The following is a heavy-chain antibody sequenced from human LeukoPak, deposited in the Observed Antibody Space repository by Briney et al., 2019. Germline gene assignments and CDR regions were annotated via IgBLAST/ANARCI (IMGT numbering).Heavy chain of an antibody. CDR3: ARGDQDIVVVPAALLFVY. D-gene: IGHD2-2*01. CDR1: GGSISSGGYS. Sequence: PSQTLSLTCAVSGGSISSGGYSWSWIRQPPGKGLEWIGYIYHSGSTYYNPSLKSRVTISVDTSKNQFSLKLSSVTAADTAVYYCARGDQDIVVVPAALLFVYWGQGTLVTVSS. CDR2: IYHSGST. J-gene: IGHJ4*02. V-gene: IGHV4-30-2*01.